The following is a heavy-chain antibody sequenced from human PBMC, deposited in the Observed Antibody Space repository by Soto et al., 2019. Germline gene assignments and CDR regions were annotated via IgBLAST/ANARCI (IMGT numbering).Heavy chain of an antibody. V-gene: IGHV1-69*13. CDR3: ATPTPLRGAMITNINFDF. D-gene: IGHD3-10*01. CDR1: RVAFSKFI. CDR2: IIPIFGTA. Sequence: ASVKVSCKASRVAFSKFIVTWVRQAPGLGLEWVGGIIPIFGTANYAQKFQGRVTITADESTSTSYMEVNNLRSEDTAVYYCATPTPLRGAMITNINFDFWGQGTPVTVSS. J-gene: IGHJ4*02.